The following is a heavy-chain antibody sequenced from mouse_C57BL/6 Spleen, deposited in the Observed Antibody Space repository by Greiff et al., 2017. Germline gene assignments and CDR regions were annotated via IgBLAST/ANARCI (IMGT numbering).Heavy chain of an antibody. CDR3: ARAGVDDGYYVAGFAY. CDR1: GYTFTSYW. Sequence: QVQLQQPGTELVKPGASVKLSCKASGYTFTSYWMHWVKQRPGQGLEWIGNINPSNGGTNYNEKFKSKATLTVDKSSSTAYMQLSSLTSEDSAVDYCARAGVDDGYYVAGFAYWGQGTLVTVSA. D-gene: IGHD2-3*01. V-gene: IGHV1-53*01. J-gene: IGHJ3*01. CDR2: INPSNGGT.